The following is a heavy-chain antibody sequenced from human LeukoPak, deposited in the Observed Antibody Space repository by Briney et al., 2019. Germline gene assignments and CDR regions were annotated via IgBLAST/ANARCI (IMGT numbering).Heavy chain of an antibody. J-gene: IGHJ2*01. D-gene: IGHD4-17*01. CDR3: ARPLYGDTSGYFDL. V-gene: IGHV4-59*01. Sequence: SETLSLTCTVSGGSISSYYWSWIRQPPGKGLEWIGYIYYPGSTNYNPSLKSRVTISVDTSKNQFSLKLSSVTAADTAVYYCARPLYGDTSGYFDLWGRGTLVTVSS. CDR1: GGSISSYY. CDR2: IYYPGST.